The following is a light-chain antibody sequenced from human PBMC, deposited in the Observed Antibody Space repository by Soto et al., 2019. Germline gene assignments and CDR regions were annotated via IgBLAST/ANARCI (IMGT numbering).Light chain of an antibody. V-gene: IGKV3-15*01. Sequence: EIVMTQSPATLSVSPGGRATLSCRASPTISGTLAWYQQKPGQAPRLLIHGASTRAPGFPARFSGSGSGTDFTLTISSLQSEDFAVYYCQQYDNWPWTFGQGTKVEIK. CDR3: QQYDNWPWT. CDR1: PTISGT. CDR2: GAS. J-gene: IGKJ1*01.